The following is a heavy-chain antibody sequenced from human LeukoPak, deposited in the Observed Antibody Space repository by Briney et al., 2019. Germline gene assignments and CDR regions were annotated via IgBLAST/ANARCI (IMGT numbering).Heavy chain of an antibody. CDR2: INTSGST. Sequence: PSETLSLTCTVSGGSVSDYYWSWIRQSAGKGLQWIGRINTSGSTNYNPSLKSRVTMSEDMSKNQFFLKVSSVTAADTAVYYCARSGRDGYNPHFDFWGQGTLVTVSS. D-gene: IGHD5-24*01. J-gene: IGHJ4*02. CDR3: ARSGRDGYNPHFDF. CDR1: GGSVSDYY. V-gene: IGHV4-4*07.